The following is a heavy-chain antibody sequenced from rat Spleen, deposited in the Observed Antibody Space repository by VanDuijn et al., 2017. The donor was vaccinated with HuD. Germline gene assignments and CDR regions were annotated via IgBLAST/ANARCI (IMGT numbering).Heavy chain of an antibody. CDR2: IWGDGST. J-gene: IGHJ3*01. V-gene: IGHV2-32*01. CDR3: ARGGLWFAY. CDR1: GFSLTSYH. Sequence: QVQLKESGPGLVKSSETLSLTCTVSGFSLTSYHVSWVRQPPGKGLEWMGVIWGDGSTVYNSALKSRLSISRDTSKSQVFLKMSSLKTEDTATYYCARGGLWFAYWGQGTLVTVSS.